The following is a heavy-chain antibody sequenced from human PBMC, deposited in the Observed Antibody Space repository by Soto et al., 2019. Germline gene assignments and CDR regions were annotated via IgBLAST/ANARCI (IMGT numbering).Heavy chain of an antibody. V-gene: IGHV2-70*01. CDR3: ARLPNYYGSGSYGYYYYGMDV. CDR1: GFSLSTSGMC. J-gene: IGHJ6*02. CDR2: IDWDDDK. D-gene: IGHD3-10*01. Sequence: GSGPTLVNPTQTLTLTCTFSGFSLSTSGMCVSWIRQPPGKALEWLALIDWDDDKYYSTSLKTRLTIFKDTSKNQVVLTLTNMDPVDTATYYCARLPNYYGSGSYGYYYYGMDVWGQGTTVTVSS.